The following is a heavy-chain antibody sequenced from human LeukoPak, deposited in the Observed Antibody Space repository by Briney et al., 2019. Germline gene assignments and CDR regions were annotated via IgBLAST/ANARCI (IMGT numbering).Heavy chain of an antibody. D-gene: IGHD6-6*01. J-gene: IGHJ4*02. CDR3: TREQVVGDFDY. Sequence: GGSLTLSCAASGFTFDDSAVHWVRQASGKGLECVGRIRSRANRYAAAYAASVKGRFTLSRDDSKNTAYLQMNSLTTEDTAVYYCTREQVVGDFDYWGQGTLVTVSS. V-gene: IGHV3-73*01. CDR2: IRSRANRYAA. CDR1: GFTFDDSA.